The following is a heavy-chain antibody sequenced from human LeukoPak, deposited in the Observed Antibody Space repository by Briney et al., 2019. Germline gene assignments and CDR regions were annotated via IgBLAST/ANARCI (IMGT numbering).Heavy chain of an antibody. CDR1: GFTFSSYW. CDR3: ARDQPHPTYYYGMDV. CDR2: IKQDGSEK. V-gene: IGHV3-7*01. Sequence: GGSLRLSCAASGFTFSSYWMSWVRQAPGKGLEWVANIKQDGSEKYYVDSVKGRFTISRDNAKNSLYLQMNSLRAEDTAVYYCARDQPHPTYYYGMDVWGQGTTVTVSS. J-gene: IGHJ6*02.